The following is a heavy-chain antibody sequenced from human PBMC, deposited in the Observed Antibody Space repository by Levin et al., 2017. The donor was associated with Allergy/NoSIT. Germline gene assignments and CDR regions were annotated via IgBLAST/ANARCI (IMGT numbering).Heavy chain of an antibody. V-gene: IGHV1-46*01. CDR1: GYTFTSYY. CDR3: AIELVSTYFFDY. CDR2: INPGGDPT. Sequence: ASVKVSCKASGYTFTSYYLHWVRQAPGQGLEWLGIINPGGDPTTYAQKFQGRITMTRDTSTSTVYMELSSLRSEDTAIYYCAIELVSTYFFDYWGQGTLVTVSS. J-gene: IGHJ4*02.